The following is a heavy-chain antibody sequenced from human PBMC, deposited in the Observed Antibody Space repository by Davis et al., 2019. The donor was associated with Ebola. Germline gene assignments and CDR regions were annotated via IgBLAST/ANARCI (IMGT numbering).Heavy chain of an antibody. Sequence: PGGSLRLSCSASGFTFSSYAMHWVRQASGKGLEWVGRIRSKANSYATAYAASVKGRFTISRDDSKNTAYLQMNSLKTEDTAVYYCTRAQQLDDYWGQGTLVTVSS. D-gene: IGHD6-13*01. CDR1: GFTFSSYA. V-gene: IGHV3-73*01. CDR3: TRAQQLDDY. CDR2: IRSKANSYAT. J-gene: IGHJ4*02.